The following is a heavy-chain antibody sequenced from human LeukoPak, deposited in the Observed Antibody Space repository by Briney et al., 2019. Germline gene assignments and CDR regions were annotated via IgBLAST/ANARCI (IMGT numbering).Heavy chain of an antibody. J-gene: IGHJ5*02. Sequence: GGSLRLSCAASGFTVSSNYMSWVRQAPGKGLEWVSVIYSGGSTYYADSVKGRFTISRDNSKNTLYLQLNGLRVEDTAIYYCARCVTGWPNWFAPWGQGTLVTVSS. CDR1: GFTVSSNY. CDR3: ARCVTGWPNWFAP. V-gene: IGHV3-53*01. D-gene: IGHD6-19*01. CDR2: IYSGGST.